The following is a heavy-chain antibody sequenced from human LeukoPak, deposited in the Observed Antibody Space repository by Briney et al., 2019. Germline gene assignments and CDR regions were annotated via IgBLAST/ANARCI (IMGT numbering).Heavy chain of an antibody. CDR1: GFSFSSYG. D-gene: IGHD3/OR15-3a*01. J-gene: IGHJ4*02. CDR2: IDGRSTTM. CDR3: ARDKRGLILEC. V-gene: IGHV3-48*04. Sequence: PGGSLRLSCAASGFSFSSYGMNWVRQAPGKGLEWLSYIDGRSTTMYYADSVKGRFTISRDNAKNSLYLEMNSLRAEDTAVYYCARDKRGLILECWGQGTLVTVSS.